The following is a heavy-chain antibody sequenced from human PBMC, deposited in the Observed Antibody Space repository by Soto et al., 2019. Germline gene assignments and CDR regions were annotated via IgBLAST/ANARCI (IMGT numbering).Heavy chain of an antibody. V-gene: IGHV3-23*01. CDR1: RFIFSDYA. D-gene: IGHD1-26*01. Sequence: DVQLLQSGGGLVQPGGSLTLSCAASRFIFSDYAMNWVRQAPGKGLEWVSSIGGSNTDRYYADSVKGRFIISRDNSKNTMYLQRNRLRDDDTAVYYCAKDAVSYNGKWDWFDSWGQGTLVTVSS. CDR2: IGGSNTDR. CDR3: AKDAVSYNGKWDWFDS. J-gene: IGHJ5*01.